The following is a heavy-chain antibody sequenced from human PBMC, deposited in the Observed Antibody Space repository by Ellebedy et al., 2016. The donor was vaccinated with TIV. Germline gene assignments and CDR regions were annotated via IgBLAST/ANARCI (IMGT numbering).Heavy chain of an antibody. V-gene: IGHV3-21*01. CDR2: IKRRGSGV. CDR3: ARDWWHAVLMMFGDDWYFDL. CDR1: GFNLSSYS. D-gene: IGHD2-8*01. Sequence: GGSLRLSCAASGFNLSSYSMNWVRQAPGKGLEWISIIKRRGSGVYYADSVKGRFTISRDNAKNSLYLQMNSLRVEDTAVYYCARDWWHAVLMMFGDDWYFDLWGRGTLVTVSS. J-gene: IGHJ2*01.